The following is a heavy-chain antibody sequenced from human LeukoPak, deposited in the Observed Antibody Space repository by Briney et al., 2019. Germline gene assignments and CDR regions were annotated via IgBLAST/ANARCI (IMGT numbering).Heavy chain of an antibody. D-gene: IGHD4-11*01. CDR2: INHSRRT. J-gene: IGHJ4*02. Sequence: PWESLSLICAVCGASFSGYYGSWIRQPPRRGLECMLEINHSRRTNYNPSLKSRLTISVDTTKTQFSLKLSSVTAADTAVYYCARRTTVTTFLSGWGQGTLVTVSS. CDR3: ARRTTVTTFLSG. CDR1: GASFSGYY. V-gene: IGHV4-34*01.